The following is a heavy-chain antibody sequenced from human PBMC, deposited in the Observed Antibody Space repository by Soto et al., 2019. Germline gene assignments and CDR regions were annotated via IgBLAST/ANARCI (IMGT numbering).Heavy chain of an antibody. CDR3: VGYIVELNVHDF. Sequence: SVKVCCKASGYTFTNYAMHWVRHAPGQRLEGMGWINACNGNTKYSQKFQGRVTITRETTARTSHIELSSLRSEDTALYYCVGYIVELNVHDFWAQGTPVTVSS. CDR1: GYTFTNYA. V-gene: IGHV1-3*01. D-gene: IGHD1-26*01. J-gene: IGHJ4*01. CDR2: INACNGNT.